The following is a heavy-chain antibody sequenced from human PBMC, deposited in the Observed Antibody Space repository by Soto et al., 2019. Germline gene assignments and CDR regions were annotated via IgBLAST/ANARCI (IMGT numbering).Heavy chain of an antibody. D-gene: IGHD4-17*01. J-gene: IGHJ4*02. CDR1: GDTISSGGYS. Sequence: SETLSLTCAVSGDTISSGGYSLRWIRQPPGKGLEWIGYIYHTGSTYYNPSLKSRVTISVDRSKNQFSLKLSSVTAADTAVYYCARTSVTYCFDYWGQGTLVTVSS. V-gene: IGHV4-30-2*01. CDR3: ARTSVTYCFDY. CDR2: IYHTGST.